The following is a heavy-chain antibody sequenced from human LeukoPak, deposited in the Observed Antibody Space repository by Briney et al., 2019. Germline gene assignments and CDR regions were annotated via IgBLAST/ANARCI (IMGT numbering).Heavy chain of an antibody. CDR1: GGTFSSYA. CDR3: ASAYYDSSGYYNAPFDY. CDR2: IIPIFGTA. V-gene: IGHV1-69*13. Sequence: SVKVSCKASGGTFSSYAISWVRQAPGQGLEWMGGIIPIFGTANYAQKFQGRVTITADESTSTAYMELSSLRSEDTAVYYCASAYYDSSGYYNAPFDYWGQGTLVTVSS. J-gene: IGHJ4*02. D-gene: IGHD3-22*01.